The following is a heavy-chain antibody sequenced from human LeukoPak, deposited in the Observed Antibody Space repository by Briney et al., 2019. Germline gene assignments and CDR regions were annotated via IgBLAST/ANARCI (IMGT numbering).Heavy chain of an antibody. V-gene: IGHV1-8*01. J-gene: IGHJ3*02. D-gene: IGHD4-17*01. CDR1: GYTFTSYD. Sequence: ASVKVSCKASGYTFTSYDINWVRQATGQGLEWMGWMNPNSGNTGYAQKFQGRVTMTRSTSISTAYMELSSLRSEDTAVYYCATGWGIDYGDPNDAFDIWGQGTMVTVSS. CDR2: MNPNSGNT. CDR3: ATGWGIDYGDPNDAFDI.